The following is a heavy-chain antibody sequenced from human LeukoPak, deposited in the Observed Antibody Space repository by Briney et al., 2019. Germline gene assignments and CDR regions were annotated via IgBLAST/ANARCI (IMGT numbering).Heavy chain of an antibody. CDR2: IYYSGST. Sequence: PSQTLSLTCTVSGGSISSGDYYWSWIRQPPGKGLEWIGYIYYSGSTYYNPSLKSRVTISVDTSKNQFSLKLSSVTAADTAVYYCAGVGITMVRGVIAPYYFDYWGQGTLVTVSS. V-gene: IGHV4-30-4*01. J-gene: IGHJ4*02. CDR3: AGVGITMVRGVIAPYYFDY. D-gene: IGHD3-10*01. CDR1: GGSISSGDYY.